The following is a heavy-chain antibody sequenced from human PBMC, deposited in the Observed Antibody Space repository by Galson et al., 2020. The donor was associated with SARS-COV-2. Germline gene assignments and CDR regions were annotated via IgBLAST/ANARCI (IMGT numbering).Heavy chain of an antibody. Sequence: TGGSLRLSCAASGFTFSSYGMHWVRQAPGKGLEWVAVIWYDGSNKYYADSVKGRFTISRDNSKNTLYLQMNSLRAEDTAVYYCARDIAAADTPWPQHWGQGTLVTVSS. V-gene: IGHV3-33*01. CDR3: ARDIAAADTPWPQH. CDR2: IWYDGSNK. D-gene: IGHD6-13*01. CDR1: GFTFSSYG. J-gene: IGHJ1*01.